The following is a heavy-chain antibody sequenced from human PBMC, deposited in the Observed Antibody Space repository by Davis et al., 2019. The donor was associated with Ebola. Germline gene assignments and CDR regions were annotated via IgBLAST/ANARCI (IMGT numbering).Heavy chain of an antibody. J-gene: IGHJ6*02. CDR1: GGSISNYYW. V-gene: IGHV2-70*11. CDR2: IDWDDDK. D-gene: IGHD3-22*01. Sequence: TLTLTCTVSGGSISNYYWSWIRQPPGKALEWLARIDWDDDKYYSTSLKTRLTISKDTSKNQVVLTMTNMDPVDTATYYCARMITYYYDSSVGFYYYYYGMDVWGQGTTVTVSS. CDR3: ARMITYYYDSSVGFYYYYYGMDV.